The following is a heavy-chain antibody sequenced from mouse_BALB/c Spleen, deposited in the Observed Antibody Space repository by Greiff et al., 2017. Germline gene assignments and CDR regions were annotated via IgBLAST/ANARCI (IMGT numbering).Heavy chain of an antibody. V-gene: IGHV1-7*01. Sequence: QVQLQQSGAELAKPGASVKMSCKASGYTFTSYWMHWVKQRPGQGLEWIGYINPSTGYTEYNQKFKDKATLTADKSSSTVYMQLSSLTSEDSAVYYCARGGNPFAYWGQGTLVTVSA. D-gene: IGHD1-1*02. J-gene: IGHJ3*01. CDR3: ARGGNPFAY. CDR2: INPSTGYT. CDR1: GYTFTSYW.